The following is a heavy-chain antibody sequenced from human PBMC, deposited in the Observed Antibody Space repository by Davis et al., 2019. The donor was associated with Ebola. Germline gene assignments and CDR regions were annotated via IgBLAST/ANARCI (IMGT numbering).Heavy chain of an antibody. V-gene: IGHV4-39*01. D-gene: IGHD5-12*01. Sequence: MPSETLSLTCTVSGGSISSSSYFWGWIRQPPGKGLEWIGSIYYSGSTYYNPSLKSRVTISVDTSKIHFSLKLSSVTAADTAVYYCARHGEWLRTYFDYWGQGTLVTVSS. CDR3: ARHGEWLRTYFDY. CDR2: IYYSGST. CDR1: GGSISSSSYF. J-gene: IGHJ4*02.